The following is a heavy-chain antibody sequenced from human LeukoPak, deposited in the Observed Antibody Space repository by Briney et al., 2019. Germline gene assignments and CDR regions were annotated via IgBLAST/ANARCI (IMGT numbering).Heavy chain of an antibody. CDR1: GGSFSGCY. Sequence: SETLSLTCAVYGGSFSGCYWSWIRQPPGKGLEWIGEINHSGSTNYNPSLKSRVTISVDTSKNQFSLKLSSVTAADTAVYYCASPRIAAAGPVGYWGQGTLVTVSS. CDR2: INHSGST. V-gene: IGHV4-34*01. CDR3: ASPRIAAAGPVGY. D-gene: IGHD6-13*01. J-gene: IGHJ4*02.